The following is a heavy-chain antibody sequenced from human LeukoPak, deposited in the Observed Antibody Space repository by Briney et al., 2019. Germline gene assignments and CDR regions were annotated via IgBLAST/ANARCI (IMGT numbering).Heavy chain of an antibody. CDR3: AGGGYFLDY. J-gene: IGHJ4*02. V-gene: IGHV3-7*01. Sequence: GGSLRLSCAVSGFTFSSYWMSWVRQAPGKGLEWVANIKQDGSEKYYVDSVKGRFTISRDNAKNSLYLQMNSLRAEDTAVYYCAGGGYFLDYWGQGTLVTVSS. CDR2: IKQDGSEK. CDR1: GFTFSSYW. D-gene: IGHD3-16*01.